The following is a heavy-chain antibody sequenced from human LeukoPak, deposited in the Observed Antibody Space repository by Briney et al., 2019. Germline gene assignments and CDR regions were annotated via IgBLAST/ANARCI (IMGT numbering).Heavy chain of an antibody. J-gene: IGHJ4*02. CDR2: ISHDGNNK. D-gene: IGHD6-19*01. Sequence: PGGSLRLSCAASGFPFSDYGMYWVRQAPGKGLEWLAVISHDGNNKYYADSVKGRITISRDNSKNTLYLQMNSLRAEDTAVYYCAKDQEWQWLASADYWGQGTLVTVSS. V-gene: IGHV3-30*18. CDR1: GFPFSDYG. CDR3: AKDQEWQWLASADY.